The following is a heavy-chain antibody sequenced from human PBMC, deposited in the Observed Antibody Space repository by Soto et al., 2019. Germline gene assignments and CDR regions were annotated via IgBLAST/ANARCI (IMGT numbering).Heavy chain of an antibody. Sequence: GGSLRLSFAASGFTFSSCAMSWVRQAPGKGLEWVSAISCSGGRTYYAHSVKVRLTISRDNSNNTLYLQMNSLRAEDTAVYYCAKDRGATIYNYFYXWGQGTLVTISX. D-gene: IGHD5-12*01. CDR3: AKDRGATIYNYFYX. J-gene: IGHJ4*02. CDR1: GFTFSSCA. V-gene: IGHV3-23*01. CDR2: ISCSGGRT.